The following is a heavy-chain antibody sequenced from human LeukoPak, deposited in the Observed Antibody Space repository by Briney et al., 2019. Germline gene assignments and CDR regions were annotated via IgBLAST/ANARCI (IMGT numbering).Heavy chain of an antibody. Sequence: GGSLRLSCAASGFTFSSYAMSWVRQAPGKGLEWVSAISGSGGSTYYADSAKGRFTISRDNSKNTLYLQMNSLRAEDTAVYYCAKGDGYIVYYFDYWGQGTLVTVSS. D-gene: IGHD5-24*01. CDR2: ISGSGGST. CDR1: GFTFSSYA. J-gene: IGHJ4*02. CDR3: AKGDGYIVYYFDY. V-gene: IGHV3-23*01.